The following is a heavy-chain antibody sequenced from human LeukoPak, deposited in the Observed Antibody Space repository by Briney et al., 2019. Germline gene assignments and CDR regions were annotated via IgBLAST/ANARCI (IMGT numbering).Heavy chain of an antibody. CDR3: ARGLAAAERDYFDY. J-gene: IGHJ4*02. Sequence: SETLSLTCAVSGGSISSGGYSWSWIRQPPGKGLEWIGYIYHSGSTYYNPSLKSRVTISVDRSKNQFSLKLSSVTAADTAVYYCARGLAAAERDYFDYWGQGTLVTDSS. CDR1: GGSISSGGYS. D-gene: IGHD6-13*01. CDR2: IYHSGST. V-gene: IGHV4-30-2*01.